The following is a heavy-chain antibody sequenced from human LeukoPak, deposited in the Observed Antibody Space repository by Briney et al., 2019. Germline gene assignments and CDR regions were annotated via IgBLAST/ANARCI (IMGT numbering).Heavy chain of an antibody. V-gene: IGHV4-39*07. Sequence: SETLSLTCTVSGGSISSSSYYWGWIRQPPGTGLEWIGSIYYGGSTYYNPSLKSRVTISVDTSKNQFSLKLSSVTAADTAVYYCARVAGDSGYDYGWYFDLWGRGTLVTVSS. J-gene: IGHJ2*01. CDR2: IYYGGST. CDR3: ARVAGDSGYDYGWYFDL. D-gene: IGHD5-12*01. CDR1: GGSISSSSYY.